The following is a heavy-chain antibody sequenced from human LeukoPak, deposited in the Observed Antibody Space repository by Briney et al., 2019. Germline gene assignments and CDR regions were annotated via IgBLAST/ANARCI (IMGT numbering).Heavy chain of an antibody. CDR2: INHSGST. CDR1: GGSFSGYY. Sequence: SETLSLTCAAYGGSFSGYYWSWIRQPPGKGLEWIGEINHSGSTNYNPSLKSRVTISVDTSKNQFSLKLSSVTAADTAVYYCARDRGDGYNGIIDYWGQGTLVTVSS. CDR3: ARDRGDGYNGIIDY. D-gene: IGHD5-24*01. V-gene: IGHV4-34*01. J-gene: IGHJ4*02.